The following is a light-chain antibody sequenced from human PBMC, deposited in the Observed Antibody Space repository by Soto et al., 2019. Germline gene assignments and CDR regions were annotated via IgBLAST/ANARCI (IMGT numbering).Light chain of an antibody. J-gene: IGKJ4*01. V-gene: IGKV1-33*01. Sequence: DIQMTQSPSSLSASVGDRVAITCQASQDITNYVNWYQQQTGRALKLLIYDASNLETGVPSRFSGSGSGTDFTLTISSLQPEDIATYYCQQCDKLPLTFGGGT. CDR2: DAS. CDR1: QDITNY. CDR3: QQCDKLPLT.